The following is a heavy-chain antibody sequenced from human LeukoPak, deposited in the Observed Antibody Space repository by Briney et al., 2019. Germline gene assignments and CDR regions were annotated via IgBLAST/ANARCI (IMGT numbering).Heavy chain of an antibody. CDR1: GFTFSSYS. CDR3: ARVADYYDGSGGAFDI. V-gene: IGHV3-48*01. D-gene: IGHD3-22*01. CDR2: ISSSSSTI. Sequence: GGSLRLSCAASGFTFSSYSMNWVRQAPGKGLELVSYISSSSSTIYYADSVKGRFTISRDNAKNSLYLQMNSLRAEDTAVYYCARVADYYDGSGGAFDIWGQGTMVTVSS. J-gene: IGHJ3*02.